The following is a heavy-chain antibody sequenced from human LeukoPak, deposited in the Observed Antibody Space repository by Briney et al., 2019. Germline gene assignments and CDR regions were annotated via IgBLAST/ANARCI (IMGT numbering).Heavy chain of an antibody. V-gene: IGHV3-30*18. CDR1: GFTFSSYG. J-gene: IGHJ4*02. Sequence: PGGSLRLSCAAHGFTFSSYGMHWVRQAPGKGLEWVAGISYHGVTKNHADSVKGRFTISRDNSKNTLYLQMDSLRPEDTAVYYCAKEEDYAADYWGQGILVTVSS. CDR3: AKEEDYAADY. D-gene: IGHD4-17*01. CDR2: ISYHGVTK.